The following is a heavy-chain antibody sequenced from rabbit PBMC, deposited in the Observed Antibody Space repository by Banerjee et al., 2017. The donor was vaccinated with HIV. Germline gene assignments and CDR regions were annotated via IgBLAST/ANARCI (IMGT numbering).Heavy chain of an antibody. D-gene: IGHD7-1*01. CDR1: GFSFTTYY. CDR3: ARGGGGDGVGYSL. V-gene: IGHV1S40*01. CDR2: IDVGRSGST. Sequence: QSLEESGGDLVKPGASLTLTCTASGFSFTTYYMCWVRQAPGKGLEWIGCIDVGRSGSTWYASWAQGRFTISNTSSTTVTLQMTGLTGADTATYFCARGGGGDGVGYSLWGPGTLVTVS. J-gene: IGHJ6*01.